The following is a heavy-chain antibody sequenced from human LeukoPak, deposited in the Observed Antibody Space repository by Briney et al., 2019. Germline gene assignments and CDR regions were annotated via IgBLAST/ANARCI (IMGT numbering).Heavy chain of an antibody. CDR3: TRQWHTPSDY. J-gene: IGHJ4*02. V-gene: IGHV3-74*01. Sequence: GGSLRLSCTASGFIFSGYGMHWVRQTPGEGPLWLSRINGDGSSTSYTHSVQGRFIISRDNAKNTLYLQMNSLRAEDTAVYYCTRQWHTPSDYWGQGTLVTVSS. CDR2: INGDGSST. D-gene: IGHD6-19*01. CDR1: GFIFSGYG.